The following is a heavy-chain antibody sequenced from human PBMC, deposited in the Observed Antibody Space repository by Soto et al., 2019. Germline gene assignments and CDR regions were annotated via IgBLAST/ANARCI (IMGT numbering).Heavy chain of an antibody. Sequence: QVQLVQSGAEVKKPGASVKVSCKASGYTFTSYGISWLRQAPGQGLEWLGWISTKNGNTNYAQKVQGRVTMTKDTSASPAYMALRSLRSDDTAVYYGAGEYCSSSSCYGADYRGQGPLVTVSS. CDR2: ISTKNGNT. V-gene: IGHV1-18*01. D-gene: IGHD2-2*01. CDR1: GYTFTSYG. CDR3: AGEYCSSSSCYGADY. J-gene: IGHJ4*02.